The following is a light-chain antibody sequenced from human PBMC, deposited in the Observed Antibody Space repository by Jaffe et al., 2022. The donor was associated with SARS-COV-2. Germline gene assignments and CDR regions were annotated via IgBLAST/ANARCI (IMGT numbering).Light chain of an antibody. J-gene: IGLJ3*02. Sequence: QSVLTQPPSVSAAPGQKVTISCSGNNSNIGSYYVSWYQQAPGTAPKLLIYENNKRPSGIPDRYSGSKSGTSATLAITGLQTGDEADYYCGTWDSSLTAGVFGGGTKVTVL. CDR3: GTWDSSLTAGV. CDR1: NSNIGSYY. CDR2: ENN. V-gene: IGLV1-51*02.